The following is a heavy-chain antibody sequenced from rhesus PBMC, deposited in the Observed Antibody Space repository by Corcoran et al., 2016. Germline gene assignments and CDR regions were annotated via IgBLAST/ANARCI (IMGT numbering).Heavy chain of an antibody. V-gene: IGHV4-160*01. CDR1: GASISSNY. Sequence: QVQLQESGPGLVKPSETLSLTHAVSGASISSNYWSWIRQPPGKGLEWSARISGGGGSTDYTPSLKSRVTISTATAKNQVSLKLSSVTAADTAVYYCARAPGYSSGWRFDYWGQGVLVTVSS. CDR2: ISGGGGST. D-gene: IGHD6-31*01. CDR3: ARAPGYSSGWRFDY. J-gene: IGHJ4*01.